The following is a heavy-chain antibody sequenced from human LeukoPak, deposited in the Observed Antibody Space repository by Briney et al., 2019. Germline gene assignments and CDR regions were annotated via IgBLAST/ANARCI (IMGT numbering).Heavy chain of an antibody. CDR2: INHSGST. D-gene: IGHD3-22*01. Sequence: PSETLSLTCAVYGGSFSGYYWSWIRQPPGKGLEWIGEINHSGSTNYNPSLKSRVTISVDTSKNQFSLKLSSVTAADTAVYYCAMLGPLLLQPFDIWGQGTMVTVSS. V-gene: IGHV4-34*01. CDR3: AMLGPLLLQPFDI. J-gene: IGHJ3*02. CDR1: GGSFSGYY.